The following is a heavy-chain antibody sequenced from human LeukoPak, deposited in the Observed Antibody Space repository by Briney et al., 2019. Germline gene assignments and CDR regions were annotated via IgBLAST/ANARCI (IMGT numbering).Heavy chain of an antibody. CDR1: GYTFTGYY. CDR2: INPNSGGT. V-gene: IGHV1-2*02. J-gene: IGHJ6*03. Sequence: GASVKVSCKASGYTFTGYYMHWVRQAPGQGLEWMGWINPNSGGTNYAQNFQGRVTMTRDTSISTAYMELSSLRSEDTAVYYCARVGGSSYYYGSGQHYMDVWGKGTTVTVSS. CDR3: ARVGGSSYYYGSGQHYMDV. D-gene: IGHD3-10*01.